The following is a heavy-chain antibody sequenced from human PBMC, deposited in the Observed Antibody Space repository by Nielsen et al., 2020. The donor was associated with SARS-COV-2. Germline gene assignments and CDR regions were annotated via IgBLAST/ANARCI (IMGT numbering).Heavy chain of an antibody. CDR1: GGSINSGGYY. Sequence: SETLSLTCTVSGGSINSGGYYWNWVRQPPGKGLEWIGYIYYSGSTYYNPSHESRATISVATSKNQFSLKLRSVTAADTAVYYCARATMTDADAFDIWGQGAMVRVSS. V-gene: IGHV4-30-4*08. CDR2: IYYSGST. J-gene: IGHJ3*02. D-gene: IGHD4-17*01. CDR3: ARATMTDADAFDI.